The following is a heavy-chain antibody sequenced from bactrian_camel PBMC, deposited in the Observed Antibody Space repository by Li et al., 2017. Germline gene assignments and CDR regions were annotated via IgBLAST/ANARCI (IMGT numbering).Heavy chain of an antibody. CDR2: IDRDGRT. CDR3: AAARSWPCVVRSLGDFPY. V-gene: IGHV3S53*01. CDR1: GYTLPMN. Sequence: HVQLVESGGGSVQAGGSLRLSCVASGYTLPMNMGWFRRLPGQEREGVARIDRDGRTRYADSVSGRFTISKDNGVNTLYLQMNSLKPEDTGMYYCAAARSWPCVVRSLGDFPYWGQGTQVTVS. J-gene: IGHJ6*01.